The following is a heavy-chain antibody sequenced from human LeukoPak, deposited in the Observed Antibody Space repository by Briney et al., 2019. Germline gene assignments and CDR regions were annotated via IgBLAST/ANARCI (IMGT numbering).Heavy chain of an antibody. CDR1: GGSISSYY. CDR2: IYYSGST. V-gene: IGHV4-59*01. J-gene: IGHJ4*02. CDR3: ARDSGFHGYYDSSAGHYFDY. D-gene: IGHD3-22*01. Sequence: SETLSLTCTVSGGSISSYYWSWIRQPSGKGLEWIGYIYYSGSTNYNPSLKSRVTISVDTSKNQFSLKLSSVTAADTAVYYCARDSGFHGYYDSSAGHYFDYWGQGTLVTVSS.